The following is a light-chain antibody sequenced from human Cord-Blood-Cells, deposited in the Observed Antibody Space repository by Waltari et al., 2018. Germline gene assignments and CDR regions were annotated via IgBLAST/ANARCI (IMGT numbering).Light chain of an antibody. Sequence: EIVLTQSPATLSLSPGKRATLSCRASQSVSSYLAWYQQKPGQAPRLLIYDASNRATGIPARFSGSGSGTDFTLTISSLEPEDFAVYYCQQRSNWRGVTFGPGTKVDIK. V-gene: IGKV3-11*01. CDR3: QQRSNWRGVT. CDR1: QSVSSY. J-gene: IGKJ3*01. CDR2: DAS.